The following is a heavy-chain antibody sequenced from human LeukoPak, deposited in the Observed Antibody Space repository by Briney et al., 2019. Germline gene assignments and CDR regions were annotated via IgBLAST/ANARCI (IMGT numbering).Heavy chain of an antibody. CDR3: AKGYGDLVAFNI. D-gene: IGHD4/OR15-4a*01. Sequence: GGSLRLSCAPSGFTFRSYGMDWVRQAPGKGLEWVAFIRYDGNNKDYADSVKGRFTISRDNSKNTLYLQMNSLRVEDTAVYYCAKGYGDLVAFNIWGQGTMVTVSS. J-gene: IGHJ3*02. CDR1: GFTFRSYG. V-gene: IGHV3-30*02. CDR2: IRYDGNNK.